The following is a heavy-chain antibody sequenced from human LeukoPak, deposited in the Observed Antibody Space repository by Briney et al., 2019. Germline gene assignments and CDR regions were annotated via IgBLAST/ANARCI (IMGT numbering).Heavy chain of an antibody. Sequence: PSETLSLTCTVSGGSISSSSYYWGWIRQPPGKGLEWIGSIYYSGSTYYNPSLKSRVTISVDTSKNQFSLKLSSVTAADTAVYYCARVGKYSSSFEFDYWGQGTLVTVSS. D-gene: IGHD6-6*01. CDR1: GGSISSSSYY. J-gene: IGHJ4*02. CDR3: ARVGKYSSSFEFDY. V-gene: IGHV4-39*07. CDR2: IYYSGST.